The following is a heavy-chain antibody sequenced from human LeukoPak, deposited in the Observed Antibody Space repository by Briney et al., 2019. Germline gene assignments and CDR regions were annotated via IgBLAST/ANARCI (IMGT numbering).Heavy chain of an antibody. CDR1: GFTFSSYA. V-gene: IGHV3-30*04. Sequence: GGSLRLSCAASGFTFSSYAMHWVRQAPGKGLEWVVVISYDGSNKYYADSVKGRFTISRDNSKNTLYLQMNSLRAEDTAVYYCARLGSYGYFDYWGQGTLVTVSS. CDR3: ARLGSYGYFDY. CDR2: ISYDGSNK. D-gene: IGHD5-18*01. J-gene: IGHJ4*02.